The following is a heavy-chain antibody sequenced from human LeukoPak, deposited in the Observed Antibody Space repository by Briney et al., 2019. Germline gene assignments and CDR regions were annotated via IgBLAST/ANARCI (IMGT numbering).Heavy chain of an antibody. CDR3: ATDKTRSSWYVDAFDI. Sequence: GGSLRLSCAASGFTFSSYEMNWVRQAPGKGLEWVSYISSSGSTIYYADSVKGRFTISRDNAKNSLYLQMNSLRAEDMALYYSATDKTRSSWYVDAFDIWGPGTMVTVSS. V-gene: IGHV3-48*03. CDR2: ISSSGSTI. J-gene: IGHJ3*02. CDR1: GFTFSSYE. D-gene: IGHD6-13*01.